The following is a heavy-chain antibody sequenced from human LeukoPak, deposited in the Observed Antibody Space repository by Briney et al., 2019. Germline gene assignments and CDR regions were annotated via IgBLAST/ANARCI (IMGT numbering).Heavy chain of an antibody. CDR3: ARASSGY. D-gene: IGHD3-10*01. J-gene: IGHJ4*02. Sequence: PGGSLRLSCAVSGFTFSSYAMSWVRQAPGKGPEWVSAISNSGGNTYYADSVKGRFTISRDNSKSTVFLQMNSLRAEDTAVYYCARASSGYWGQGTLVTVSS. V-gene: IGHV3-23*01. CDR1: GFTFSSYA. CDR2: ISNSGGNT.